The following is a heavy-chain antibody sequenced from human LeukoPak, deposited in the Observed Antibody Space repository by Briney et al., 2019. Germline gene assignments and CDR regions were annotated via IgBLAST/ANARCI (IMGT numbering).Heavy chain of an antibody. CDR3: ARGWIANRLYFDY. Sequence: SQTLSLTCTVSGGSISSGSDYWSWIRQPAGKGLEWIGRIYTSGSTNYNPSLKSRVTISVDTSKNQFSLKLSSVTAADTAVYYCARGWIANRLYFDYWGQGTLVTVSS. J-gene: IGHJ4*02. CDR1: GGSISSGSDY. D-gene: IGHD2-21*01. V-gene: IGHV4-61*02. CDR2: IYTSGST.